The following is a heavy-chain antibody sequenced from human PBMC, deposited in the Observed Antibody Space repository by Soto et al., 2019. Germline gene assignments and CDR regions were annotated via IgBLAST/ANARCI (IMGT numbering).Heavy chain of an antibody. Sequence: SSETLSLTCTVSGGSISSGGYYWSWIRQHPGKGLEWIGYIYYSGSTYYNPSLKSRVTISVDTSKNQFSLKLSSVTAADTAVYYCARVGGITIFGVVIGDAFDIWGQGTMVTVSS. CDR1: GGSISSGGYY. CDR3: ARVGGITIFGVVIGDAFDI. V-gene: IGHV4-31*03. J-gene: IGHJ3*02. D-gene: IGHD3-3*01. CDR2: IYYSGST.